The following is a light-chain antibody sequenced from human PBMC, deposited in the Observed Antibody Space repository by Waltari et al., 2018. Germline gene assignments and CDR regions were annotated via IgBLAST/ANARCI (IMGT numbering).Light chain of an antibody. CDR2: DAS. J-gene: IGKJ2*01. Sequence: EIVLTQSPATLTLPPGDTATLSCRASQTGRTFLAWYQQESGQAPRLLIFDASSRATGISPKFRGSGYGTDFTLTVNNLGPEDFAVYYCQQRSSWPYTFGQGTRVDFK. CDR1: QTGRTF. CDR3: QQRSSWPYT. V-gene: IGKV3-11*01.